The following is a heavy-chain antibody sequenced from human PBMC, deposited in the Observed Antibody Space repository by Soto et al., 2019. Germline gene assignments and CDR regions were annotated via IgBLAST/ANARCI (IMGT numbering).Heavy chain of an antibody. D-gene: IGHD1-1*01. CDR3: ARDGRATGATRSYYYGMDV. V-gene: IGHV4-59*01. CDR1: GGSISSYY. CDR2: IYYSGST. J-gene: IGHJ6*02. Sequence: SETRSRTWTVSGGSISSYYWSGIRQPPGKGLEWIGHIYYSGSTNYNPSLKSRVTISVDTSKNQFSLKLSSVTAADTAVYYCARDGRATGATRSYYYGMDVWGQGTTVTVSS.